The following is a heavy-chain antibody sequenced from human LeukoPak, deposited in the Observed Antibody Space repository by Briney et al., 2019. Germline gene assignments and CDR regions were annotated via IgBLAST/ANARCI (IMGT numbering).Heavy chain of an antibody. D-gene: IGHD3-22*01. CDR2: IYTSGST. J-gene: IGHJ4*02. CDR1: GGPISSYY. V-gene: IGHV4-4*07. Sequence: AETLSLTCTVSGGPISSYYWSWIRQPAGKGLEWIGRIYTSGSTTYNPSLKSRFTMSVDTSKNQFSMKLRSVTAADTAVYYCARGDSSGYFDYWGQGTLVTVSS. CDR3: ARGDSSGYFDY.